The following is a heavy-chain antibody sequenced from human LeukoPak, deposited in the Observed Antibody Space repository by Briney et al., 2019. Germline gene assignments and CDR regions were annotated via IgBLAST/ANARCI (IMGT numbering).Heavy chain of an antibody. D-gene: IGHD3-10*01. CDR1: GGSISSYY. CDR2: IYTSGST. J-gene: IGHJ4*02. CDR3: ARGPTESMVRGVITGKFDY. V-gene: IGHV4-4*07. Sequence: SETLSLTCTVSGGSISSYYWSWIRQPAGKGLEWIGRIYTSGSTNYNPSLKSRVTMSVDTSKNQFSLKLSSVTAADTAVYYCARGPTESMVRGVITGKFDYWGQGTLVTVSS.